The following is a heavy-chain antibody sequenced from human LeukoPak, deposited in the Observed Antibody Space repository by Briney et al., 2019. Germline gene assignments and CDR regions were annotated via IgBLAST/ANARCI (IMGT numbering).Heavy chain of an antibody. V-gene: IGHV1-2*02. J-gene: IGHJ4*02. CDR1: GYTFTGYY. D-gene: IGHD3-3*01. Sequence: ASVKVSCKASGYTFTGYYMHWVRQAPGQGLEWMGWINPNSGGTNYAQKFQGRVTMTRDTSISTAYMELSRLRSDDTAVYYCATHYDFWSGYYFWGQGTLVTVSS. CDR3: ATHYDFWSGYYF. CDR2: INPNSGGT.